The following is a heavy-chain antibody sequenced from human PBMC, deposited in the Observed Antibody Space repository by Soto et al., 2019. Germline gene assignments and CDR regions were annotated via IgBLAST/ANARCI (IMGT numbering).Heavy chain of an antibody. Sequence: GGSLRLSCAASGFTFSSYSMNWVRQAPGKGLEWVSYISSSSSTIYYADSVKGRFTISRDNAKNSLYLQMNSLRDEDTAVYYCARDPGNWGSIQDAFDIWGQVTMVTVSS. CDR2: ISSSSSTI. CDR3: ARDPGNWGSIQDAFDI. V-gene: IGHV3-48*02. D-gene: IGHD7-27*01. J-gene: IGHJ3*02. CDR1: GFTFSSYS.